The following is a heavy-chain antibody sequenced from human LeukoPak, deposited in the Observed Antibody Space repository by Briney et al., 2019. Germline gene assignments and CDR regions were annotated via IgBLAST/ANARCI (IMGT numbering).Heavy chain of an antibody. CDR2: ISWNSGSI. Sequence: PGGSLRLSCAASGLTFDDYAMHWVRQAPGRGLEWVSGISWNSGSIGYADSVKGRFTISRDNAKNSLYLQMNSLRPEDTALYYCAKDSGDILTAPFDYWGQGTLVTVSS. CDR3: AKDSGDILTAPFDY. J-gene: IGHJ4*02. CDR1: GLTFDDYA. D-gene: IGHD3-9*01. V-gene: IGHV3-9*01.